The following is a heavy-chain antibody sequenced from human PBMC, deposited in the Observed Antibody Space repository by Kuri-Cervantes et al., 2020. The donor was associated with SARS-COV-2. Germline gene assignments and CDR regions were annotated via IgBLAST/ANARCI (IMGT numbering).Heavy chain of an antibody. CDR1: GGSISSNY. CDR3: AKTSDSGYFYRLRFDP. CDR2: IYYSGST. D-gene: IGHD3-22*01. J-gene: IGHJ5*02. Sequence: SETLSLTCTVSGGSISSNYWSWIRQPPGKGLEWIDYIYYSGSTNYSPSLKSRVAISVDTSKNQFSLKLSSVTAADTAIYYCAKTSDSGYFYRLRFDPWGQGTLVTVSS. V-gene: IGHV4-59*01.